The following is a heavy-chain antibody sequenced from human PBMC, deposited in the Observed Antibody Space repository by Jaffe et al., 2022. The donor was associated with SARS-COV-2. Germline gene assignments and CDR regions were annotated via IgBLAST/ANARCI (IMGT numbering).Heavy chain of an antibody. J-gene: IGHJ4*02. D-gene: IGHD4-4*01. CDR3: ARLAYSNYEPFDY. CDR2: IYPADSDT. CDR1: GYSFTTYW. V-gene: IGHV5-51*01. Sequence: EVQLVQSGAEVKKPGESLKISCKASGYSFTTYWIGWVRQMPGKGLEWMGIIYPADSDTRYSPSFQGQVTISADKSISTAYLHWSSLKASDTAIYYCARLAYSNYEPFDYWGQGTLVTVSS.